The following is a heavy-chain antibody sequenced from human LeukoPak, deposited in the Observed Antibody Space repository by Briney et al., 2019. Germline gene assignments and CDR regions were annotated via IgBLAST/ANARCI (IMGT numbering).Heavy chain of an antibody. CDR3: ARTYSRESGYDFVFHY. V-gene: IGHV3-33*01. Sequence: GGSLRLSCAASGFTFSSYGMHWVRQAPGKGLEWVAAISYDGKNIHYVDSVKGRFTISRDSSKSTVYLQMNSLRAEDTAVYYCARTYSRESGYDFVFHYWGQGTLVSLSS. J-gene: IGHJ4*02. CDR2: ISYDGKNI. D-gene: IGHD5-12*01. CDR1: GFTFSSYG.